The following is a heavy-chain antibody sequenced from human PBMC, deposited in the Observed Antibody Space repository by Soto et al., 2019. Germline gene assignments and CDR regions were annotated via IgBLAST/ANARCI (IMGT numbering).Heavy chain of an antibody. CDR2: ISVHNGDT. D-gene: IGHD6-19*01. Sequence: VASVKVSCKASGYIFTSFGISWMRQTPGQGLEWMGWISVHNGDTNYAQKFQGRVTMTTETSTSTAYMELRSLRSGDTAVYYCARERTVAGNDYWGQGTLVTVSS. CDR3: ARERTVAGNDY. V-gene: IGHV1-18*01. CDR1: GYIFTSFG. J-gene: IGHJ4*02.